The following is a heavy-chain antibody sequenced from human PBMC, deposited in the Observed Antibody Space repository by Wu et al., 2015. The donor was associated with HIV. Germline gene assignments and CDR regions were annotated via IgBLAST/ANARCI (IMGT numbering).Heavy chain of an antibody. Sequence: QVQLVQSGAEVKKPGSSVKVSCKASGGTFSSYAISWVRQAPGQGLEWMGGIIPIFGTANYAQKFQGRVTITADESTSTAYMELSSLRSEDTAVYYCARTAGLKWLQRKNYYYYMDVWGKGTTVTVSS. CDR2: IIPIFGTA. CDR1: GGTFSSYA. J-gene: IGHJ6*03. V-gene: IGHV1-69*12. D-gene: IGHD5-24*01. CDR3: ARTAGLKWLQRKNYYYYMDV.